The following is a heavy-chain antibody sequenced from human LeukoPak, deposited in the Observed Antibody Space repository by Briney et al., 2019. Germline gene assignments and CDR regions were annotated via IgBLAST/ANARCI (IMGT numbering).Heavy chain of an antibody. CDR1: GGTFSSYA. V-gene: IGHV1-69*05. CDR2: IIPIFGTA. Sequence: SVKVSCKASGGTFSSYAISWVRQAPGQGLEWMGRIIPIFGTANYAQKFQGRVTITTDESTSTAYMELSSLRSEDTAVYYCARVSRFYYYMDVWGKGTTVAVSS. CDR3: ARVSRFYYYMDV. J-gene: IGHJ6*03. D-gene: IGHD3-3*01.